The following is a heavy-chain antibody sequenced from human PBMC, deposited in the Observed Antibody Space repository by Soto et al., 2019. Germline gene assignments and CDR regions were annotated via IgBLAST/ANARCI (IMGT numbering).Heavy chain of an antibody. CDR1: GGSLSGYY. V-gene: IGHV4-34*01. Sequence: QVQLQQWGAGLLKPSETLSLTYVVYGGSLSGYYWSWIRQPPGKGLEWIGEIKDGGLTNYSPSLKCRATISVDRPKNQFSLKLHSVTAADTAVYYCARGQEGVVATHWDQGSLVTVSS. CDR3: ARGQEGVVATH. CDR2: IKDGGLT. J-gene: IGHJ4*02. D-gene: IGHD5-12*01.